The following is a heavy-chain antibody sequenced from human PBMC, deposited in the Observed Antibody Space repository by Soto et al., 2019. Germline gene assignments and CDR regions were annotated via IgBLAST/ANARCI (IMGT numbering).Heavy chain of an antibody. J-gene: IGHJ4*02. Sequence: GGSLRLSCAASGFTFSYSWMNWVRQAPGKGLEWVAYISADGSEKMHVASVTGRFTISRDNAKNSLFLEMNNLRAEDTAVYYCARTPRLLDSGGLGTLVT. CDR2: ISADGSEK. CDR1: GFTFSYSW. V-gene: IGHV3-7*01. D-gene: IGHD6-6*01. CDR3: ARTPRLLDS.